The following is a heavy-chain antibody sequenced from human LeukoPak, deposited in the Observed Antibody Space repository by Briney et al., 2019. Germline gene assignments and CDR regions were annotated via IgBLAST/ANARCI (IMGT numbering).Heavy chain of an antibody. CDR2: IYYSGST. D-gene: IGHD6-6*01. J-gene: IGHJ4*02. Sequence: SETLSLTCTVSGASINSGDYFWSWIRQPPGKGLEWIGYIYYSGSTYYNPSLKSRITISVDMFNNQFSLKLNSVTAADTAVYYCALWGIAARRGLDFWGQGTLVTVSS. CDR1: GASINSGDYF. V-gene: IGHV4-30-4*01. CDR3: ALWGIAARRGLDF.